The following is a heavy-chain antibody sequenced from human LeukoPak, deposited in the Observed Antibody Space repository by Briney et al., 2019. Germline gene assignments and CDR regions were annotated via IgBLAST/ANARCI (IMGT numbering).Heavy chain of an antibody. Sequence: GGSLRLSCAASGFTFSSYNMNWVRQAPGKGLEWVSYISRSGSTIKFADSVKGRFTISRDNAKNSLYLQMNSLRAEDTAVYYCAKDLAARDSSGYYLVIQLDAFDIWGQGTMVTVSS. J-gene: IGHJ3*02. CDR1: GFTFSSYN. V-gene: IGHV3-48*01. D-gene: IGHD3-22*01. CDR3: AKDLAARDSSGYYLVIQLDAFDI. CDR2: ISRSGSTI.